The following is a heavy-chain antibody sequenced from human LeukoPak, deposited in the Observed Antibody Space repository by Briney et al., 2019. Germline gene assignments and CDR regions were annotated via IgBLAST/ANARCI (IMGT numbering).Heavy chain of an antibody. J-gene: IGHJ4*02. CDR1: GFTFSSYA. Sequence: GGSLRLSCAASGFTFSSYAMSWVRQAPGKGLEWVSAISGSGGSTYYADSVKGRFTISRDNSKNTLYLHMSSVIAEDTAVSYCAKEECNWNDGTKFDYWGQGTLVTVSS. CDR3: AKEECNWNDGTKFDY. CDR2: ISGSGGST. D-gene: IGHD1-1*01. V-gene: IGHV3-23*01.